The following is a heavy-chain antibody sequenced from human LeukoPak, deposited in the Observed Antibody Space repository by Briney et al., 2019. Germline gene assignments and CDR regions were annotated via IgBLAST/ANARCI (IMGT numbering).Heavy chain of an antibody. CDR3: ARENSGSYREFDY. V-gene: IGHV4-4*07. Sequence: SETLSLTCTVSGGSISSDYWSGIRQPAGKGLEWIGRIYTSGSTNYNASLKSRVSMSVDTSKNQFSLKLSSVTAADTAVFYCARENSGSYREFDYWGQGTLVTVSS. CDR1: GGSISSDY. D-gene: IGHD1-26*01. CDR2: IYTSGST. J-gene: IGHJ4*02.